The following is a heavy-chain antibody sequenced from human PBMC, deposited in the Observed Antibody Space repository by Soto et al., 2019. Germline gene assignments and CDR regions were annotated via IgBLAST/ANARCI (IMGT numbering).Heavy chain of an antibody. CDR3: ARDHKWDGMDV. Sequence: SETLSLTCSVSGGSFSSDSFIWSWVRQFPGKGLEWTGYINYSGTTYYNPSLRSRITMSVDTSKNQFSPNLSSVTAADTAVYYCARDHKWDGMDVWGQGTTVTVSS. J-gene: IGHJ6*02. D-gene: IGHD1-26*01. V-gene: IGHV4-31*03. CDR1: GGSFSSDSFI. CDR2: INYSGTT.